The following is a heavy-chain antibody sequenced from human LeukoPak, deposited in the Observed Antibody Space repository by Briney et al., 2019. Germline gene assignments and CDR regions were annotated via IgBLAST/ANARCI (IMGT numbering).Heavy chain of an antibody. CDR3: ARDGPKQQPVSADAFDI. V-gene: IGHV3-20*04. CDR1: GFTFDDYG. J-gene: IGHJ3*02. D-gene: IGHD6-13*01. Sequence: GGSLRLSCAASGFTFDDYGMSWVRQAPGKGLEWVSGINWNGGSTGYADSVRGRFTISRDNAKNSLYLQMNSLRAEDTALYYCARDGPKQQPVSADAFDIWGQGTTVTVSS. CDR2: INWNGGST.